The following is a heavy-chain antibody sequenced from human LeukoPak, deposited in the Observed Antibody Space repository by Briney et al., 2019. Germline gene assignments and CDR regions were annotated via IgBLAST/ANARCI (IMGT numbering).Heavy chain of an antibody. V-gene: IGHV1-69*01. CDR1: GGTFSRYV. D-gene: IGHD3-22*01. CDR3: ATRGGDYYDSSGYYNRGYYFDY. J-gene: IGHJ4*02. CDR2: IIPIFGTA. Sequence: SVKVSCKASGGTFSRYVISWVRQAPGQGLEWMGGIIPIFGTANYAQKFQGRVTITADESTSTAYMELSSLRSEDTAVYYCATRGGDYYDSSGYYNRGYYFDYWGQGTLVTVSS.